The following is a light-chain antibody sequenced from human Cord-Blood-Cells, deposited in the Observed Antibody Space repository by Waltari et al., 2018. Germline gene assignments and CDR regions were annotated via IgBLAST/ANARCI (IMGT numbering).Light chain of an antibody. J-gene: IGLJ3*02. V-gene: IGLV2-23*01. CDR1: SSDVGRYNL. Sequence: QSALPHPASVSGPPGQSITISCTATSSDVGRYNLVSWYQQHPGKAPTLMIYEASKRPSGVSNRFSGSKSGNTASLTISGLQAEDEADYYCCSYAGSSTWVFGGGTKLTVL. CDR3: CSYAGSSTWV. CDR2: EAS.